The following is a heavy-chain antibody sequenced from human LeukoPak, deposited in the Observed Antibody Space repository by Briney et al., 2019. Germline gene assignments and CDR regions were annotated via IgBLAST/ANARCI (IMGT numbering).Heavy chain of an antibody. J-gene: IGHJ5*02. D-gene: IGHD3-10*01. CDR3: AKDTHLSYTYYYGSGSSWFDP. CDR2: ISSNGGST. Sequence: GGSLRLSCSASGFTFSSYAMHWVRQAPGKGLEYVSAISSNGGSTYYADSVKGRFTISRDNSKNTLYLQMNSLRAEDTAVYYCAKDTHLSYTYYYGSGSSWFDPWGQGTLVTVSS. CDR1: GFTFSSYA. V-gene: IGHV3-64*04.